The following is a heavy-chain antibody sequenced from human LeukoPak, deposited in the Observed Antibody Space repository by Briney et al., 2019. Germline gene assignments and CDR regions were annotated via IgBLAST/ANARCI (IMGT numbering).Heavy chain of an antibody. D-gene: IGHD1-26*01. J-gene: IGHJ4*02. CDR3: ARDQQKVSGSYYY. CDR1: GGSISSSSYY. Sequence: SETLSLTCTVSGGSISSSSYYWGWIRQPPGKGLEWIGSIYYSGSTYYNPSLKSRVTISVDTSKNQFSLKLSSVTAADTAVYYCARDQQKVSGSYYYWGQGTLVTVSS. V-gene: IGHV4-39*02. CDR2: IYYSGST.